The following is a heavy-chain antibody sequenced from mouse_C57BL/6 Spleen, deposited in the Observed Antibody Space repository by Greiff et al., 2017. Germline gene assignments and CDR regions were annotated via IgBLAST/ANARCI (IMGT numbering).Heavy chain of an antibody. Sequence: VQLQQSGAELVRPGTSVKMSCKASGYTFTNYWIGWAKQRPGHGLEWIGDIYPGGGYTNYNEKFKGKATLTADKSSSTAYMQFSSLTSEDSAIYYWARSNYGSSLYAMDYWGQGTSVTVSS. CDR1: GYTFTNYW. J-gene: IGHJ4*01. CDR3: ARSNYGSSLYAMDY. CDR2: IYPGGGYT. D-gene: IGHD1-1*01. V-gene: IGHV1-63*01.